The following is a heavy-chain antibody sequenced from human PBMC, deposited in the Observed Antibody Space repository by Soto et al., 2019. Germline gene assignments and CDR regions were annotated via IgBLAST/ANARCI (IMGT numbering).Heavy chain of an antibody. CDR1: VYTTTRYY. J-gene: IGHJ4*02. Sequence: XSVEAFFKASVYTTTRYYLPCVRQAPGQWLEWMGWINPNSGGTNYTQKFQCRVTMTRDTSISTAYMELSRLRSDDTAVYYCASSHSSGRYPLRYWGQGTLVTFSS. CDR2: INPNSGGT. CDR3: ASSHSSGRYPLRY. D-gene: IGHD6-19*01. V-gene: IGHV1-2*02.